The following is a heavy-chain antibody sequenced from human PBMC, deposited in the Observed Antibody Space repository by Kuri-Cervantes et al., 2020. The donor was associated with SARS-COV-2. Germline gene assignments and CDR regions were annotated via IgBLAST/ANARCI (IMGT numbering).Heavy chain of an antibody. CDR3: AREVCGGDCYFPSGADNWFDP. D-gene: IGHD2-21*02. J-gene: IGHJ5*02. CDR2: INHSGST. V-gene: IGHV4-34*01. CDR1: GGSFSGYY. Sequence: GSLRLSCAVYGGSFSGYYWSWIRQPPGKGLEWIGEINHSGSTYYNPSLKSRVTISVDTSKNQFSLKLSSVTAADTAVYYCAREVCGGDCYFPSGADNWFDPWGQGTLVTVSS.